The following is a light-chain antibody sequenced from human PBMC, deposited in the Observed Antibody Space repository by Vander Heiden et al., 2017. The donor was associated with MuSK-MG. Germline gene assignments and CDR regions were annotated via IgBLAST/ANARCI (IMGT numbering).Light chain of an antibody. V-gene: IGLV3-21*02. CDR1: NIGRKS. Sequence: SYVLTQPPSVSVAPGQTATIPCGGNNIGRKSVHWYPRKPGQAPVLVVYDDSDRPSGIPERFSGSNSGNTATLTISTVEAGDEADYYCQVWDTVSDHLVVFGGGTKLTVL. J-gene: IGLJ2*01. CDR2: DDS. CDR3: QVWDTVSDHLVV.